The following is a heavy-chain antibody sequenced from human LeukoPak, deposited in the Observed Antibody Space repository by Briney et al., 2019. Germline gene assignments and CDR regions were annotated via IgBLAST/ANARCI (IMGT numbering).Heavy chain of an antibody. Sequence: GGSLRLSCAASGFTFSTYGMNWVRQAPGKGLEWVAVIWYDGSNKYYADSVKGRFTISRDNSKNTLYLQMNSLRAEDTAVYYCARVDCSGGSCRPYYYYAMDVWGQGTTATVSS. CDR1: GFTFSTYG. CDR2: IWYDGSNK. CDR3: ARVDCSGGSCRPYYYYAMDV. V-gene: IGHV3-33*01. J-gene: IGHJ6*02. D-gene: IGHD2-15*01.